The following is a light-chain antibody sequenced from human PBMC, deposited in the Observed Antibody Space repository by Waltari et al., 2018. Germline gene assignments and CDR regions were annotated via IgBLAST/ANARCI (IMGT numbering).Light chain of an antibody. CDR3: QQYNDWPPYT. CDR1: RHIGGR. V-gene: IGKV3-15*01. Sequence: MTQSPDTLSMSAGESVTLSCRASRHIGGRLAWYQQKAGPAPRLLFYPASTSATGVADRFSAAGSGTDFPLTISSLRSEDSAVYYCQQYNDWPPYTFGQGTKVEIK. CDR2: PAS. J-gene: IGKJ1*01.